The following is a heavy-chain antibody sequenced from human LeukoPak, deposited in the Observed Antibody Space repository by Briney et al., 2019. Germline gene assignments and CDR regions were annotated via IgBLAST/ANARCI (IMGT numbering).Heavy chain of an antibody. CDR3: ASAYCSSTSCPPLKFDY. V-gene: IGHV4-34*01. Sequence: SETLSPTCVVYAGSFSNYYWSWIRQIPGKGLEWIGEINHSGSTNYNPSLKSRVTISVDTSKNQSSLKLSSVTAADTAVYYCASAYCSSTSCPPLKFDYWGQGTLVTVSS. D-gene: IGHD2-2*01. CDR1: AGSFSNYY. J-gene: IGHJ4*02. CDR2: INHSGST.